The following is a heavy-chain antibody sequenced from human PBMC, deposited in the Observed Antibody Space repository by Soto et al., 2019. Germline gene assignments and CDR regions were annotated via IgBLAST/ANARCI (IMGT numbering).Heavy chain of an antibody. CDR1: GGSISSGGYS. J-gene: IGHJ4*02. D-gene: IGHD5-12*01. CDR3: AAGGGLPRYY. CDR2: IYHSGST. V-gene: IGHV4-30-2*01. Sequence: QLQLQESGSGLVKPSQTLSLTCAVSGGSISSGGYSWSWIRQPPGKGLEWIGYIYHSGSTYYNPSLKSRVSISVDTYKNPFSLKLSSVTAADTDVYYCAAGGGLPRYYWGQGTLVTVS.